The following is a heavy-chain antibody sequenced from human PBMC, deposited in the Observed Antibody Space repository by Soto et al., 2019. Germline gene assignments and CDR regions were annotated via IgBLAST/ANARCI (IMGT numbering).Heavy chain of an antibody. CDR3: ARAITIFGVGHTHDAFDI. Sequence: ASVKVSCKASGGTFSSYAISWVRQAPGQGLEWMGGIIPIFGTANYAQKFQGRVTITADESTSTAYMELSSLRSEDTAVYYCARAITIFGVGHTHDAFDIWGQGTMVTVSS. CDR1: GGTFSSYA. V-gene: IGHV1-69*13. J-gene: IGHJ3*02. D-gene: IGHD3-3*01. CDR2: IIPIFGTA.